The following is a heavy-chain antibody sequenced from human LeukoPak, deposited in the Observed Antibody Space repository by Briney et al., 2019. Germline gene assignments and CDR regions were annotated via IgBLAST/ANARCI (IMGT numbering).Heavy chain of an antibody. CDR1: EFTFSSYW. CDR2: INSDGRTT. J-gene: IGHJ4*02. D-gene: IGHD6-19*01. Sequence: GGSLRLSCEASEFTFSSYWMHWVRQAPGKGLVWVSRINSDGRTTIYADSVKGRFTISRDNAKNTLYLQMNSLRAEDTAVYYCASRSGWYSDQDYWGQGTLVTVSS. V-gene: IGHV3-74*01. CDR3: ASRSGWYSDQDY.